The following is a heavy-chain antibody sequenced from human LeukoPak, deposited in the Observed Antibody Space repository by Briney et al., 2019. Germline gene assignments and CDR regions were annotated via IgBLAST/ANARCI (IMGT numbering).Heavy chain of an antibody. CDR1: GFTFGKYW. Sequence: GGSLRLSCVASGFTFGKYWMSWVRQAPGKGLEWVANIKLDGSEKNYVDSVKGRFTISRDNTKNSLYLQMNSLRAEDTAVYYCARDGGSGWYHFDYWGQGTLVTVSS. V-gene: IGHV3-7*03. CDR3: ARDGGSGWYHFDY. J-gene: IGHJ4*02. D-gene: IGHD6-19*01. CDR2: IKLDGSEK.